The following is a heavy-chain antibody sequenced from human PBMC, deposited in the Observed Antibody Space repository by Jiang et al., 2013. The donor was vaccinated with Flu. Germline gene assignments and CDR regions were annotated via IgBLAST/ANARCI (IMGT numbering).Heavy chain of an antibody. CDR1: GFTFSDYA. Sequence: VQLLESGGGLVKPGRSLRLSCTASGFTFSDYAMSWFRQAPGKGLEWVGFIRSKAYGGTTEYAASVKGRFTISRDDSKSIAYLQMNSLKTEDTAVYYCTRDRARGGWIPHDAFDIWGQGTMVTVSS. D-gene: IGHD6-19*01. CDR3: TRDRARGGWIPHDAFDI. CDR2: IRSKAYGGTT. J-gene: IGHJ3*02. V-gene: IGHV3-49*05.